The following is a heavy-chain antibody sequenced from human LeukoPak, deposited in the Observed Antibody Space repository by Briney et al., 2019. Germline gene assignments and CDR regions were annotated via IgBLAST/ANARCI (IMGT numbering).Heavy chain of an antibody. CDR3: ATALRYCTNGVCYTPNPPFDY. J-gene: IGHJ4*02. D-gene: IGHD2-8*01. Sequence: ASVKVSCKVSGYTLTELSMHWVRQAPGKGLEWMGGFDPEDGETIYAQKFQGRVTMTEDTSTDTAYMELSSLRSEDTAVYYCATALRYCTNGVCYTPNPPFDYWGQGTLVTVSS. CDR2: FDPEDGET. CDR1: GYTLTELS. V-gene: IGHV1-24*01.